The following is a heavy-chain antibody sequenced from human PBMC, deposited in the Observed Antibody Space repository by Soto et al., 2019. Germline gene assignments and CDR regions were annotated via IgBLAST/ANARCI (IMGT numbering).Heavy chain of an antibody. CDR3: ARHSYYSSPLRFDP. CDR1: GFTITGYY. D-gene: IGHD4-4*01. Sequence: PSETLSLTCTVSGFTITGYYLSWIRQPPGKGQEWIGNIHYSGSTNYNPSLKSRVTISLDTSKNQFSLRLSSVTAAETAVYYCARHSYYSSPLRFDPWGQGTLVTVS. J-gene: IGHJ5*02. V-gene: IGHV4-59*08. CDR2: IHYSGST.